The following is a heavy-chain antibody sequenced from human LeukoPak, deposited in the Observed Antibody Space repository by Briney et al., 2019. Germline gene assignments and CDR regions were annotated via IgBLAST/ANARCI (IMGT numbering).Heavy chain of an antibody. CDR1: GASSNTYY. CDR2: VKHDGDT. V-gene: IGHV4-34*01. Sequence: SETLSLTCAVYGASSNTYYWTWIRQSPDKGLEWIGEVKHDGDTNVNPSLRSRVVMSVDASKNQFSLKMTSVTAADTAIYFCARGPVALPNDRLSLFFDFWGQGTLVTVSS. J-gene: IGHJ5*01. D-gene: IGHD2-8*01. CDR3: ARGPVALPNDRLSLFFDF.